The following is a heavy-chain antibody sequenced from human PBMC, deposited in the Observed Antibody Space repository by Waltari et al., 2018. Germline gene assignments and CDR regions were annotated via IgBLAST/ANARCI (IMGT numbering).Heavy chain of an antibody. J-gene: IGHJ4*02. CDR3: ARGRLAGTVENFDY. V-gene: IGHV4-4*07. D-gene: IGHD6-19*01. CDR2: IYISGST. CDR1: GGSISSYY. Sequence: QVQLQESGPGLVKPSETLSLTCTVSGGSISSYYWSWIRQPAGKGLEWIGRIYISGSTNYNPSLKSRVTMSVDTSKNQFSLKLSSVTAADTAVYYCARGRLAGTVENFDYWGQGTLVTVSS.